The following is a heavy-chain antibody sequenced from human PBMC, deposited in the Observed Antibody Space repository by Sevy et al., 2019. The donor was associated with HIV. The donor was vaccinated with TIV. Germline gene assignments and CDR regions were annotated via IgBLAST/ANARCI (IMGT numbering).Heavy chain of an antibody. CDR2: ISWDGGST. D-gene: IGHD3-22*01. V-gene: IGHV3-43*01. Sequence: GGSLRLSCAASGFTFDDYTMHWVRQAPGKGLEWVSLISWDGGSTYYADSVKGRFTISRDNSKNSLYLQMNSLRTEDTALYYGAKGLMYYYDSSGPYNWFDPWGQGTLVTVSS. J-gene: IGHJ5*02. CDR1: GFTFDDYT. CDR3: AKGLMYYYDSSGPYNWFDP.